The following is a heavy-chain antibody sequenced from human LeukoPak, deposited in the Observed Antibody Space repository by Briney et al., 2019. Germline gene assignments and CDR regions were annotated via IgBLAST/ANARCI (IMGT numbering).Heavy chain of an antibody. Sequence: SVKVSCTASGGTFSSYAISWVRQAPGQGLEWMGGIIPIFGTANYAQKFQGRVTITADESTSTAYMELSSLRSEDTAVFYCAGSLKFITMIPHYWGQGTLVTVSS. CDR3: AGSLKFITMIPHY. V-gene: IGHV1-69*13. CDR1: GGTFSSYA. D-gene: IGHD3-22*01. J-gene: IGHJ4*02. CDR2: IIPIFGTA.